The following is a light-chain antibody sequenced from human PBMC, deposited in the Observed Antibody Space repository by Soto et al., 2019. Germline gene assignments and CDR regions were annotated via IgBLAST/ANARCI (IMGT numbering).Light chain of an antibody. CDR3: QQRSTWLYT. Sequence: ILLAQSPATLSLSPGERATLSCKASQDVSIFLAWYQQKPGQAPRLLIHDASNRATGVPARFSGSGSGRDFTLTITSLDPEDFAVYYCQQRSTWLYTLGQGTKLEV. J-gene: IGKJ2*01. CDR1: QDVSIF. V-gene: IGKV3-11*02. CDR2: DAS.